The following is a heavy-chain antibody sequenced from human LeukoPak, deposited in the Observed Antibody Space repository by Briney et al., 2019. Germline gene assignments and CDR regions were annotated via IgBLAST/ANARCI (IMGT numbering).Heavy chain of an antibody. V-gene: IGHV3-48*03. CDR2: ISTSGSTI. CDR1: GFTFRSYE. CDR3: ARTLPGNWFDP. Sequence: GGSLRLSCAASGFTFRSYEMNWVRQAPGKGLEWVSYISTSGSTIYYADSVKGRFTISRDNAKNSLYLQMNNLRAEDTAAYYCARTLPGNWFDPWGQGTLVAVSS. J-gene: IGHJ5*02. D-gene: IGHD3-10*01.